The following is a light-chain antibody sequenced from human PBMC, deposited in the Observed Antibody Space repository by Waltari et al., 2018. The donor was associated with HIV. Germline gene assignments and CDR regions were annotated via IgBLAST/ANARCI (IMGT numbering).Light chain of an antibody. CDR3: QQSYSSPYT. CDR1: QNINTY. Sequence: DIQMTQSPSSLSASVGDRVIITCRASQNINTYLNWYQQKPGKAPKLLIYAAPSLQSGVPSRFSGSGSGTDFTLTITSLQPEDFADFYCQQSYSSPYTFAQGTKLEIK. CDR2: AAP. V-gene: IGKV1-39*01. J-gene: IGKJ2*01.